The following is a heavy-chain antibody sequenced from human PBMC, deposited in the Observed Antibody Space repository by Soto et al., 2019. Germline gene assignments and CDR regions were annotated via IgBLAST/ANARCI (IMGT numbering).Heavy chain of an antibody. CDR1: GGTFSNYA. J-gene: IGHJ4*02. Sequence: SVKVSCKASGGTFSNYAISWVRQAPGQGLEWMGGIIPIFGTANYAQKFQGRVTITADESTSTAYMELSSLRSEDTAVYYCATGPFFYYCSGGSCFPFDYWGQGTLVT. CDR2: IIPIFGTA. D-gene: IGHD2-15*01. CDR3: ATGPFFYYCSGGSCFPFDY. V-gene: IGHV1-69*13.